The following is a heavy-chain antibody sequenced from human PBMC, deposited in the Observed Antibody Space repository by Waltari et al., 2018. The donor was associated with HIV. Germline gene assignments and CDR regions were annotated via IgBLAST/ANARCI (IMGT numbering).Heavy chain of an antibody. J-gene: IGHJ5*02. CDR1: GFTFSSYA. V-gene: IGHV3-23*01. CDR2: ISGSGGST. D-gene: IGHD5-12*01. CDR3: AKGPIYSGYDFGGFDP. Sequence: EVQLLESGGGLVQPGGSLRLSCAASGFTFSSYAMSWVRPAPGKGLEWVSAISGSGGSTYYADSVKGRFTISRDNSKNTLYLQMNSLRAEDTAVYYCAKGPIYSGYDFGGFDPWGQGTLVTVSS.